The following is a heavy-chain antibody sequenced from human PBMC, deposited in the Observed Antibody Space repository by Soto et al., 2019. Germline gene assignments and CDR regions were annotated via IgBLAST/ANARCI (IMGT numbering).Heavy chain of an antibody. CDR3: ARDYYGDYILDY. CDR2: ISNTGSTK. Sequence: PVGSLRLSCVVSGFSFSDYYMSWIRQAPGKGLEWISYISNTGSTKYYADSVKGRFTISRDNAKNSLYLQMNSLGGEDTAVYYCARDYYGDYILDYWGQGTLVTVSS. J-gene: IGHJ4*02. V-gene: IGHV3-11*01. CDR1: GFSFSDYY. D-gene: IGHD4-17*01.